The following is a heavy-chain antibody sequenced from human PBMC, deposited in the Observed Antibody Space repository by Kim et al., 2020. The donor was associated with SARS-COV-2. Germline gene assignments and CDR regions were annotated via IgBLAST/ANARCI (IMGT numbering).Heavy chain of an antibody. D-gene: IGHD2-15*01. Sequence: VKGRLTISRDNAKNSLYLQMNSLRAEDTAVYYCARGTLGYCSGGSCYFDYWGQGTLVTVSS. CDR3: ARGTLGYCSGGSCYFDY. J-gene: IGHJ4*02. V-gene: IGHV3-21*01.